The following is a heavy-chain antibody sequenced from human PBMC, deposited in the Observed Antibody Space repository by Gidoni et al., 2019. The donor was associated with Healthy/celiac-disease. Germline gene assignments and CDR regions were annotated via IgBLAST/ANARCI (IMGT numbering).Heavy chain of an antibody. D-gene: IGHD2-2*01. CDR1: GFTVSSNY. Sequence: EVQLVESGGGLVQPAGSLRLSCAASGFTVSSNYMSWVRQAPGKVLEWVSVICSGGSTYYADSVKGRFTISRDNAKNTLYLQMNSLRAEDTAVYYCARATLGYQLLPGPFDYWGQGTLVTVSS. CDR3: ARATLGYQLLPGPFDY. V-gene: IGHV3-66*02. CDR2: ICSGGST. J-gene: IGHJ4*02.